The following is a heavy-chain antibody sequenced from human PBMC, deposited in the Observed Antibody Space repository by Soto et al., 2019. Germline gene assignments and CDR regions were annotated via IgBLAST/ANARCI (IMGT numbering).Heavy chain of an antibody. J-gene: IGHJ4*02. CDR1: GYTFTSYG. D-gene: IGHD2-2*01. V-gene: IGHV1-18*01. CDR3: ASHPFRMMGYCSSTSCYSDGYSN. CDR2: ISAYNGNT. Sequence: ASVKVSCKASGYTFTSYGISWVRQAPGQGLEWIGWISAYNGNTNYAQKLQGRVTMTTDTSTSTAYMELRSLRSDDTAVYYCASHPFRMMGYCSSTSCYSDGYSNWGQGTLVTVSS.